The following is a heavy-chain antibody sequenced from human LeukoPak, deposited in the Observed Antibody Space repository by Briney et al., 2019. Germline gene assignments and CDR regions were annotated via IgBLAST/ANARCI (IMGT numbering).Heavy chain of an antibody. V-gene: IGHV3-74*01. CDR2: INSDGNST. CDR1: GFTFSSYW. J-gene: IGHJ6*02. D-gene: IGHD3-3*01. CDR3: ARAGYDSWSAYSTYGMDV. Sequence: GGSLRLSCAASGFTFSSYWMHWVRQAPGKGLVWVSRINSDGNSTSYADSVKGRFTISRDNAKNTLYLQMNSLRAEDTAVYYCARAGYDSWSAYSTYGMDVWGQGTTVTVSS.